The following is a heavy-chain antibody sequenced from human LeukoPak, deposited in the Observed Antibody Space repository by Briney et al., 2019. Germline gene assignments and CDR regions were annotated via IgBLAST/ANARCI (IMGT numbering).Heavy chain of an antibody. CDR1: GGTFISYA. V-gene: IGHV1-69*04. CDR2: IIPILGIA. CDR3: ARHLASNWGSWYFDL. Sequence: SVKVSCKASGGTFISYAISWVRQAPGQGLEWMGRIIPILGIANYAQKFQGRVTITADKSTSTAYMELSSLRSEDTAVYYCARHLASNWGSWYFDLWGRGTLVTVSS. D-gene: IGHD7-27*01. J-gene: IGHJ2*01.